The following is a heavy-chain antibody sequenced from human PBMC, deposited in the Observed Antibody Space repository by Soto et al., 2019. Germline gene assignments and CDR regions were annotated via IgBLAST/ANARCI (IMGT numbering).Heavy chain of an antibody. Sequence: EVQLVESEGCLVQPGGSLRLSCAASGFTFSRYAMHWVRQAPGKGLEYVSPISSNGGSTYYANSVKGRFTISRDNSKNTLYLQMGSLRPEDTAVYYCARGGRGYEFDYWGQGTLVTVSS. CDR2: ISSNGGST. V-gene: IGHV3-64*01. CDR3: ARGGRGYEFDY. D-gene: IGHD5-12*01. J-gene: IGHJ4*02. CDR1: GFTFSRYA.